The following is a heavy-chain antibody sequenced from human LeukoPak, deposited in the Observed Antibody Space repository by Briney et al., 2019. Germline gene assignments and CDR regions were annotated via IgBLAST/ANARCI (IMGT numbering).Heavy chain of an antibody. CDR2: FDPEDGET. J-gene: IGHJ3*02. CDR3: ATGPLYISRDAFDI. CDR1: GYTLTELS. D-gene: IGHD3-10*01. V-gene: IGHV1-24*01. Sequence: GASVKVSCKVSGYTLTELSMHWVRQAPGKGLEWMGGFDPEDGETIYAQKFQGRVTMTEDTSTDTAYMELSSLRSEDTAVYYCATGPLYISRDAFDIWGQGTMVTVSS.